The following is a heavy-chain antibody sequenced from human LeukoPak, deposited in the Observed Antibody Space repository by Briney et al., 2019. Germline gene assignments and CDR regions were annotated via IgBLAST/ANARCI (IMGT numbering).Heavy chain of an antibody. CDR2: IKQDGSEK. Sequence: GGSLRLSCAVSGFTFSSYWMSWVRQAPGKGLEWVANIKQDGSEKYYVDSVKGRFTISRDNAKNSLYLQMNSLRAEDTAVYYCAREGGLTGLSWYYYYYMDVWGKGTTVTISS. CDR3: AREGGLTGLSWYYYYYMDV. CDR1: GFTFSSYW. V-gene: IGHV3-7*01. D-gene: IGHD3-9*01. J-gene: IGHJ6*03.